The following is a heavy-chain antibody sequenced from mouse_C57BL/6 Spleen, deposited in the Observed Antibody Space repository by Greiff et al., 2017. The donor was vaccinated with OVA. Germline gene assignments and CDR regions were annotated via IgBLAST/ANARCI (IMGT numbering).Heavy chain of an antibody. V-gene: IGHV14-3*01. CDR2: IDPANGNT. D-gene: IGHD1-1*01. Sequence: VQLQQSVAELVRPGASVKLSCTASGFNIKNTYMHWVKQRPEQGLEWIGRIDPANGNTKYAPKFQGKATITADTSSNTAYLQLSSLTSEDTAIYYCASPPFTTVVEDYAMDYWGQGTSVTVSS. CDR1: GFNIKNTY. J-gene: IGHJ4*01. CDR3: ASPPFTTVVEDYAMDY.